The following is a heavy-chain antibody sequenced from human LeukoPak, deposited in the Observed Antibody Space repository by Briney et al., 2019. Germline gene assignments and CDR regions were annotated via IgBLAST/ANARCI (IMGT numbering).Heavy chain of an antibody. CDR2: VYYSGVT. J-gene: IGHJ6*03. D-gene: IGHD3-3*01. V-gene: IGHV4-59*12. CDR3: ARDARDLLEWLLSPWAMDV. Sequence: PSETLSLTCSVSGGSTGSDYWSWIRQPPGRGLEWIAYVYYSGVTSYNPSLKSRVAISIDTSKNQFSLNLTSVTAADTAVYYCARDARDLLEWLLSPWAMDVWGKGTTVTVSS. CDR1: GGSTGSDY.